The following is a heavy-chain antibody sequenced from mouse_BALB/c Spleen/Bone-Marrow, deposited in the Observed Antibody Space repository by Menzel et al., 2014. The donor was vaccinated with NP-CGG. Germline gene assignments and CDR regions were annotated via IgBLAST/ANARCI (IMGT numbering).Heavy chain of an antibody. V-gene: IGHV1-9*01. CDR1: GYTFSSYW. CDR2: ILPGSGST. Sequence: VQLQQSGAELMKPGASVKISCKATGYTFSSYWIEWVKRRPGHGLEWIGEILPGSGSTNYNEKFKGKATFTADTSSNTAYMQPSSLTSEDSAVYYVAREDGNHFGFAYWAKGLWSLSLQ. CDR3: AREDGNHFGFAY. D-gene: IGHD2-1*01. J-gene: IGHJ3*01.